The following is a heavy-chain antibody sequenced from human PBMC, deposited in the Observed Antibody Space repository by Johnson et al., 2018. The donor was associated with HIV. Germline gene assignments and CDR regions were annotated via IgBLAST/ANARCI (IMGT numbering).Heavy chain of an antibody. CDR3: VRRFYDSSAFDI. CDR2: ISGSGGST. J-gene: IGHJ3*02. CDR1: GFTFNNYA. Sequence: VQLVESGGGLVQPGGSLTLSCAASGFTFNNYAMSWVRQAPGKGMEWVSAISGSGGSTYYAASVKGRFTISRDNSKNKMYLQMNSLRAEDTAVYYCVRRFYDSSAFDIWGQGTLVTVSS. V-gene: IGHV3-23*04. D-gene: IGHD3-22*01.